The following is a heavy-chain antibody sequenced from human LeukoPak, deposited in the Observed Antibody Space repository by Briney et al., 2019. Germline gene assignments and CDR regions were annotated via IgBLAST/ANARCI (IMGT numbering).Heavy chain of an antibody. CDR2: ISSSGSTI. Sequence: PGGSLRLSCAVSGFTFSSYEMNWVRQAPGRGLEWVSYISSSGSTIHYADSVKGRFTIPRDNAKNSLYLQINSLRGDDTAVYYCARGYSYGYDSWGQGTLVTVSS. D-gene: IGHD5-18*01. CDR3: ARGYSYGYDS. V-gene: IGHV3-48*03. CDR1: GFTFSSYE. J-gene: IGHJ5*01.